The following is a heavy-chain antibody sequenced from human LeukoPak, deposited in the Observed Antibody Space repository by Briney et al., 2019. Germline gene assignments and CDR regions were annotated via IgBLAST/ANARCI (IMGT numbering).Heavy chain of an antibody. CDR2: IAYDGSRA. V-gene: IGHV3-33*01. J-gene: IGHJ4*02. Sequence: HPGGYLRLYCAGSGFTFGGYGMHWFRQTPGKGLEWVAVIAYDGSRAFYADSVKGRFTISRDNSKNTMSVQMDDLRAEDTAVYYCTRYNNDHFDYWGQGTLVTVSS. CDR1: GFTFGGYG. CDR3: TRYNNDHFDY. D-gene: IGHD1-14*01.